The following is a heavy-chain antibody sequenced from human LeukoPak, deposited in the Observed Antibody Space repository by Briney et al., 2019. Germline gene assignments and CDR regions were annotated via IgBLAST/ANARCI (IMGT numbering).Heavy chain of an antibody. Sequence: GGSLRLSCAASGFTFSSYAMSWVRQAPGKGLEWVSAISGSGGSTYYADSVKGRFTTSRDNSKNTLYLQMNSLRAEDTAVYYCAKGLYGGNSGDAFDIWGQGTMVTVSS. CDR2: ISGSGGST. J-gene: IGHJ3*02. V-gene: IGHV3-23*01. CDR1: GFTFSSYA. CDR3: AKGLYGGNSGDAFDI. D-gene: IGHD4-23*01.